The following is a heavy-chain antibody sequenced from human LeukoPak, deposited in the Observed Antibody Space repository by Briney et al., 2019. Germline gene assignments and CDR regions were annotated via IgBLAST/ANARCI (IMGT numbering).Heavy chain of an antibody. CDR3: ARGYCSGGSCYSDAFDI. CDR2: INHSGST. V-gene: IGHV4-34*01. D-gene: IGHD2-15*01. Sequence: SETLSLTCAVYGGSFSGYYWGWIRQAPGKGLEWIGEINHSGSTNYNPSLKSRVTISVDTSKNQFSLKLSSVTAADTAVYYCARGYCSGGSCYSDAFDIWGQGTMVTVSS. CDR1: GGSFSGYY. J-gene: IGHJ3*02.